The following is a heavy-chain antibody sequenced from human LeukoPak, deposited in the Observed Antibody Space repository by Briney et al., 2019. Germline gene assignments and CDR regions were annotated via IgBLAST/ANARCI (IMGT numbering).Heavy chain of an antibody. J-gene: IGHJ4*02. D-gene: IGHD2-2*01. CDR3: AKDMGSRYCSSTSCSISFDY. Sequence: PGGSLRLSCEASGFNFNNYAMSWVRQAPGKGLEWVSGISWNSGSIGYADSVKGRFTISRDNAKNSLYLQMNSLRAEDTALYYCAKDMGSRYCSSTSCSISFDYWGQGTLVTVSS. V-gene: IGHV3-9*01. CDR2: ISWNSGSI. CDR1: GFNFNNYA.